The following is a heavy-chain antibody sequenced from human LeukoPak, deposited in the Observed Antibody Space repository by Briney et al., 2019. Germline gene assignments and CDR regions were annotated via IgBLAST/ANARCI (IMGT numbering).Heavy chain of an antibody. Sequence: GGPLRLSCAASGFTFNTYAMSWVRQAPGKGLEWVSVISGSGGTTYYADSVKGRFTISRDNSQNTVSLQMGSLRVGDTAVYFCVRNLRYCSDGSCSPWGQGTLVTVSS. D-gene: IGHD2-15*01. V-gene: IGHV3-23*01. CDR2: ISGSGGTT. CDR3: VRNLRYCSDGSCSP. J-gene: IGHJ4*02. CDR1: GFTFNTYA.